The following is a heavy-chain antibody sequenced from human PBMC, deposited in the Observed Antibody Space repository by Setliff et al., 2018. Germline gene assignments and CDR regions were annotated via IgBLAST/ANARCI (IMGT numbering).Heavy chain of an antibody. CDR1: GYTFTGYY. CDR2: INPNSGGT. Sequence: ASVKVSCKASGYTFTGYYMHWVRQTPGQGLEWMGWINPNSGGTNYAQKFQGRVTMTRDTSISTAYMELSRLRSDDTAVYYCARGGGSSSWYDAFDIWGQGTMVTVSS. V-gene: IGHV1-2*02. CDR3: ARGGGSSSWYDAFDI. D-gene: IGHD6-13*01. J-gene: IGHJ3*02.